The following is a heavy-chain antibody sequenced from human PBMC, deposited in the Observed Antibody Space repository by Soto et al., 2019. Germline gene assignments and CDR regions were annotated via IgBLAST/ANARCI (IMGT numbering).Heavy chain of an antibody. Sequence: QVQLVQSGAEVKKPGSSVKVSCKASGGTFSSYAISWVRQAPGQGLEWMGGIIPIFGTANYAQKFQGRVTITADKSTSTAYMELSSLRSEDTAVYYCASSTFYTFGGVIVTELLNAFDIWGQGTMVTVSS. CDR3: ASSTFYTFGGVIVTELLNAFDI. CDR1: GGTFSSYA. V-gene: IGHV1-69*06. CDR2: IIPIFGTA. J-gene: IGHJ3*02. D-gene: IGHD3-16*02.